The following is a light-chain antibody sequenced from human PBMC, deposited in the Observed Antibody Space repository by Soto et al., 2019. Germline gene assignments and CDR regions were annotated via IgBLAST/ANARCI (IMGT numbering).Light chain of an antibody. CDR1: QNVLNSANAKNY. CDR3: QQYFNTPLT. J-gene: IGKJ4*01. CDR2: WAS. V-gene: IGKV4-1*01. Sequence: DIVMTQSPDSLAVSLGERATINCKSSQNVLNSANAKNYIAWYQQKPGQPPKLLIYWASTRDSDVPDRFIDSGSATYIPLTVRSLPAGDVAVYFCQQYFNTPLTFGGGTKVEMK.